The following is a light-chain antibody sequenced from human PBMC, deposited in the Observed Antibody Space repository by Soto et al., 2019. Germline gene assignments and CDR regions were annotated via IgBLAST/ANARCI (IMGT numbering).Light chain of an antibody. Sequence: QSVLTQPASVSGSPGQSITISCTGTSSDVGSYNLVSWYQQHPGKAPKPTIYEGSKRPSGVSNRFSGSKSGNTASLTISGLQAEDEADYYCCSYAGSSTLGVFGGGTKLTVL. V-gene: IGLV2-23*01. CDR3: CSYAGSSTLGV. J-gene: IGLJ2*01. CDR1: SSDVGSYNL. CDR2: EGS.